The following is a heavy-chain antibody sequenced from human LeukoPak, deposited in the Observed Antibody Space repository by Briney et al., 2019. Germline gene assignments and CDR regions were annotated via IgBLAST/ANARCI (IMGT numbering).Heavy chain of an antibody. CDR1: GGSFSGYY. CDR2: IYYTGVT. V-gene: IGHV4-34*10. Sequence: SETLSLTCAVHGGSFSGYYWSWIRQPPGKGLEWIGSIYYTGVTSTNPFFRSRMSISVDTSKNQFSLNLTSVTAADAAVYYCARERSSSGGHSWFDPWGQGTLVTVSS. CDR3: ARERSSSGGHSWFDP. D-gene: IGHD4-23*01. J-gene: IGHJ5*02.